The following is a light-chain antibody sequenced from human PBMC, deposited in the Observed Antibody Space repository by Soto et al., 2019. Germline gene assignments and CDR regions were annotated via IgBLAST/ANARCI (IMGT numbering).Light chain of an antibody. V-gene: IGKV3-15*01. CDR2: EAS. CDR3: QQHDVWPAT. Sequence: EIVLTQSPATLSVSPGERFTLSFRASQSVRNNLAWYQQKPGQAPRLLIYEASIRATGVPARFSGSGYGTEFTLIISSLQSEDFAVYYCQQHDVWPATFGQGTKVDIK. J-gene: IGKJ1*01. CDR1: QSVRNN.